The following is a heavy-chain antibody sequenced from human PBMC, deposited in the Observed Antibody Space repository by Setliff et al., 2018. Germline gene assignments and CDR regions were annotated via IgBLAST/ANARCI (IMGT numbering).Heavy chain of an antibody. V-gene: IGHV4-61*09. Sequence: SETLSLTCSVSGASISSGSNYWSWIRQPAGKGVEWIGHILSSGGTNYNPSLKNRVSISLDTSKNQFSLNLNSVTAADTAVYFCARDTPHDPVSSNWYRNWFDPWGQGVLVTASS. D-gene: IGHD6-13*01. CDR3: ARDTPHDPVSSNWYRNWFDP. CDR2: ILSSGGT. J-gene: IGHJ5*02. CDR1: GASISSGSNY.